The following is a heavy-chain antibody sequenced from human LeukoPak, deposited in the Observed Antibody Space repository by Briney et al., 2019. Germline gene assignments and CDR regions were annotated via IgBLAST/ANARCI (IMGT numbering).Heavy chain of an antibody. CDR2: IYPGDSDT. Sequence: GESLKISCKGSGYSFTSYWIGWVRQMPGKGLEWMGIIYPGDSDTRYSPSFQGQVTISADKSISTAYLQWSSLKTSDTAMYYCASSTAAAGILNWFDPWGQGTLVTVSS. CDR1: GYSFTSYW. CDR3: ASSTAAAGILNWFDP. D-gene: IGHD6-13*01. V-gene: IGHV5-51*01. J-gene: IGHJ5*02.